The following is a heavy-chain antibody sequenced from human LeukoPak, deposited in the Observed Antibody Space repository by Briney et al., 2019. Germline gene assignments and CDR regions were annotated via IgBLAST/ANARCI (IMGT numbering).Heavy chain of an antibody. V-gene: IGHV4-59*08. D-gene: IGHD3-9*01. CDR2: IFYGGST. Sequence: SSETLSLTCTVSGGSISGYYWSWIRQPPGKGLECIGYIFYGGSTNYNPSLKSRVTISVDTSKNQFSLKLSSVTAADTAVYYCAGRYFDWSTFDYWGQGTLVTVSS. CDR3: AGRYFDWSTFDY. J-gene: IGHJ4*02. CDR1: GGSISGYY.